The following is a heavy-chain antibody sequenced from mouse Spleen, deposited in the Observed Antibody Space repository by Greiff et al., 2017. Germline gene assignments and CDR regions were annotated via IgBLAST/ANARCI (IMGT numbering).Heavy chain of an antibody. Sequence: QVQLQQPGAELVKPGASVKMSCKASGYTFTSYWITWVKQRPGQGLEWIGDIYPGSGSTNYNEKFKSKATLTVDTSSSTAYMQLSSLTSEDSAVYYCARGWLRRGDFDYWGQGTTLTVSS. CDR1: GYTFTSYW. D-gene: IGHD2-2*01. CDR2: IYPGSGST. V-gene: IGHV1-55*01. J-gene: IGHJ2*01. CDR3: ARGWLRRGDFDY.